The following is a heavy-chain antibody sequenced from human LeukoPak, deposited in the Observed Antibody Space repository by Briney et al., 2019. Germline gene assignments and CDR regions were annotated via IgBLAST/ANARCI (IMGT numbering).Heavy chain of an antibody. V-gene: IGHV4-39*07. CDR1: GGSISSSSYY. J-gene: IGHJ4*02. Sequence: SETLSLTCTVSGGSISSSSYYWGWLRQPPGKGLEWIGSIYYSGSTYYNPSLKSRVTISVDTSKNQFSLTLSSVTAADTAVYYCARVNDFWSGYYMDYWGQGTLVTVSS. CDR3: ARVNDFWSGYYMDY. D-gene: IGHD3-3*01. CDR2: IYYSGST.